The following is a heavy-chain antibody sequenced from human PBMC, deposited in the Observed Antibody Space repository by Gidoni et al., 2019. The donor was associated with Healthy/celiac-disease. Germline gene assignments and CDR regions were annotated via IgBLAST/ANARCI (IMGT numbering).Heavy chain of an antibody. Sequence: QVQLVASGGGVVQAGRSLRLSCAASGFTFRSYGMHGVRQAPGKGVEWGAVIWYDGSNKYYADSVKGRFTISRDNSKNTLYLQMNSLRAEDTAVYYCAREVFVAFDIWGQGTMVTVSS. D-gene: IGHD3-10*02. J-gene: IGHJ3*02. CDR3: AREVFVAFDI. CDR2: IWYDGSNK. V-gene: IGHV3-33*01. CDR1: GFTFRSYG.